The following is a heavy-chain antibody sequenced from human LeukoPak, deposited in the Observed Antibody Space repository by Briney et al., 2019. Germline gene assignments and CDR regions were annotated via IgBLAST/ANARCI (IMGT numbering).Heavy chain of an antibody. V-gene: IGHV3-7*03. CDR2: IKQDGSEK. CDR1: GFTFSSYW. Sequence: GGSLRLSCAASGFTFSSYWMTWVRQAPGKGLEWVANIKQDGSEKYYVDSVKGRFTISRDNAKNSLYLQMNSMRAEDTAVYYCAREGSDWNYCYYMDVWGKGTTVTISS. CDR3: AREGSDWNYCYYMDV. J-gene: IGHJ6*03. D-gene: IGHD6-19*01.